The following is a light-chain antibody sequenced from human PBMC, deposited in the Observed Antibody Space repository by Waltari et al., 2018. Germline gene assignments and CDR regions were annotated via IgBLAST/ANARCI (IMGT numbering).Light chain of an antibody. Sequence: QSALTQPASVSGSPGQSITISCTGTSSDIGGHNYVSWYQQHPGKAPKLVIFEVTTRPAGVSNSFSGSKSGNTAPLTISGLQAEDEADYYCTSYTTSVTWVFGGGTKVTVL. CDR3: TSYTTSVTWV. V-gene: IGLV2-14*01. CDR1: SSDIGGHNY. CDR2: EVT. J-gene: IGLJ3*02.